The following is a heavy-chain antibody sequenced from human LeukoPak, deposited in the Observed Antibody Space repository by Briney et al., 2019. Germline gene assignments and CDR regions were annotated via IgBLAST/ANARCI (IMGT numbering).Heavy chain of an antibody. CDR3: ARDIGGLRDGYNYYFDY. D-gene: IGHD5-24*01. CDR2: INPSGGST. CDR1: GGTFSNYA. Sequence: ASVKVSCKASGGTFSNYAISWVRQAPGQGLEWMGIINPSGGSTSYAQKFQGRVTMTRDMSTSTVYMELGSLRSEDTAVYYCARDIGGLRDGYNYYFDYWGQGTLVTVSS. J-gene: IGHJ4*02. V-gene: IGHV1-46*01.